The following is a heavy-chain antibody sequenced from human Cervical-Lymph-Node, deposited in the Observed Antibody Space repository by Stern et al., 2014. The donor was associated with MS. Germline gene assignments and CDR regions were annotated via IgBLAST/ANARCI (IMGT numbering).Heavy chain of an antibody. CDR2: ISWDDNK. J-gene: IGHJ5*02. CDR1: GFSLSASGVS. V-gene: IGHV2-5*02. D-gene: IGHD6-19*01. CDR3: ARGNSTGYYRDWFDP. Sequence: QVTLKESGPTLVKPTQTLTLTCTFSGFSLSASGVSVGWIRQPPGKALEWLALISWDDNKRYSQSLKSRLTITKDTSKNQVVLTMTNMDPVDTATFYCARGNSTGYYRDWFDPWGQGTLVTVSS.